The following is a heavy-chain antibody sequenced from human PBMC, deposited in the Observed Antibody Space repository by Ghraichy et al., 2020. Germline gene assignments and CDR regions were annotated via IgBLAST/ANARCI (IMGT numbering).Heavy chain of an antibody. J-gene: IGHJ4*02. CDR1: GGSVSSGSYY. Sequence: SCSVSGGSVSSGSYYWSWLRQPPGRGLDWIGYMYNSGSTNYNPSLKSRVTISVDTSKNQFSLKLSSVTAADTAMYYCATRYCTNGVCYLNYWGQGTLVTVSS. CDR3: ATRYCTNGVCYLNY. D-gene: IGHD2-8*01. CDR2: MYNSGST. V-gene: IGHV4-61*01.